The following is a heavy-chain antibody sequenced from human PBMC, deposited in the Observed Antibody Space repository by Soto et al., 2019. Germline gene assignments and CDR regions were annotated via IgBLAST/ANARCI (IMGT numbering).Heavy chain of an antibody. CDR1: GFSFTNAW. Sequence: GSLRLSCTGTGFSFTNAWMSWIRQPPGKGLEWIGEINPSGSTKYNPSLKSRVTISADTSRNQFSLKLSSVTAADTAMFYCARGGITIYDYALDVWGQGTTVTVSS. V-gene: IGHV4-34*01. D-gene: IGHD3-3*01. J-gene: IGHJ6*02. CDR3: ARGGITIYDYALDV. CDR2: INPSGST.